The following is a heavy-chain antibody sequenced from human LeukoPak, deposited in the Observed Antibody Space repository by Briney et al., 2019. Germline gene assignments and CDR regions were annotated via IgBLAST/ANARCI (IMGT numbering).Heavy chain of an antibody. D-gene: IGHD3-22*01. J-gene: IGHJ4*02. Sequence: PGGSLRLSCAASGFTFSSYAMSWVRQAPGKGLEWVSAISGSGSSTYYADSVKGRFTISRDNSKNTLYLQMNSLRAEDTAVYYCAKGPWYYDSSGYYDYWGQGTLVTVSS. CDR1: GFTFSSYA. CDR2: ISGSGSST. CDR3: AKGPWYYDSSGYYDY. V-gene: IGHV3-23*01.